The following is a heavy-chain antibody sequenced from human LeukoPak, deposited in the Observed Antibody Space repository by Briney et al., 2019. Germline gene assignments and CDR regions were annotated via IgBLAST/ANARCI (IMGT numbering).Heavy chain of an antibody. CDR2: INPNSGGT. CDR1: GYTFTRYY. D-gene: IGHD2-15*01. CDR3: ARGYCSGGSCYSVENWFDP. V-gene: IGHV1-2*06. J-gene: IGHJ5*02. Sequence: GASVKVSCKAAGYTFTRYYMFWGRQAPGQGVEWRGRINPNSGGTNYAQKFQGRVTMTRDTSISAASMELSRLRSDDTAVYYCARGYCSGGSCYSVENWFDPRGQGTLVTVSS.